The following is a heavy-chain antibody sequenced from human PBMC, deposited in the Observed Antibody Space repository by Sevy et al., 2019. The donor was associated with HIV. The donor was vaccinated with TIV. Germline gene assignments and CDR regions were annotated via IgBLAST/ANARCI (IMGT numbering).Heavy chain of an antibody. CDR3: ARDGSSSWYRGRYYGMDV. CDR1: GFTFSSYS. V-gene: IGHV3-21*01. Sequence: GGSLRLSCAASGFTFSSYSMNWVRQAPGKGLEWVSSISSSSSYIYYADSVKGQFTISRDNAKNSLYLQMNSLRAEDTAVYYCARDGSSSWYRGRYYGMDVWGQGTTVTVSS. J-gene: IGHJ6*02. D-gene: IGHD6-13*01. CDR2: ISSSSSYI.